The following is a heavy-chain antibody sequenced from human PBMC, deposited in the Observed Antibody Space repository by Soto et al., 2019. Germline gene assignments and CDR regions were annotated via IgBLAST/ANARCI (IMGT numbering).Heavy chain of an antibody. D-gene: IGHD3-16*02. Sequence: PGGSLRLSCAASGFTFSSYSMNWVRQAPGKGLEWVSYISSSSSTIYYADSVKGRFTISRDNAKNSLYLQMNSLRAEDTAVYYCARDYIPEALPHHYYYYYYMDVWGKGTTVTVSS. CDR2: ISSSSSTI. CDR3: ARDYIPEALPHHYYYYYYMDV. V-gene: IGHV3-48*01. CDR1: GFTFSSYS. J-gene: IGHJ6*03.